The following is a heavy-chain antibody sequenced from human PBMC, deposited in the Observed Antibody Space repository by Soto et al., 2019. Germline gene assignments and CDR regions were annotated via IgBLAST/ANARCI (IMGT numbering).Heavy chain of an antibody. CDR1: GYMFTNYW. Sequence: PGESLKISCKASGYMFTNYWIGWVRQMPGKGLEWMGMIYPDDSDTRYSPSFQGQVTISADKSFNTAYLRWSSLKASDTAIYYCXRQRGDMTVTPTHYFDYWGQGTLVTVSS. CDR2: IYPDDSDT. J-gene: IGHJ4*02. CDR3: XRQRGDMTVTPTHYFDY. D-gene: IGHD2-21*02. V-gene: IGHV5-51*01.